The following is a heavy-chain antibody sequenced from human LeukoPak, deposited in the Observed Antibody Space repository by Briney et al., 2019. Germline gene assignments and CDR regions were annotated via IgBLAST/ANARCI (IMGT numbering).Heavy chain of an antibody. Sequence: GASVKVSCKVSGYTLTELSMHWVRQAPGKGLEWIGGFDPEDGETIYAQKFQGRVTMTEDTSTDTAYMELSSLRSEDTAVYYCATGLHDYYDYVWGSLGDWGQGTLVTVSS. CDR2: FDPEDGET. CDR1: GYTLTELS. CDR3: ATGLHDYYDYVWGSLGD. D-gene: IGHD3-16*01. J-gene: IGHJ4*02. V-gene: IGHV1-24*01.